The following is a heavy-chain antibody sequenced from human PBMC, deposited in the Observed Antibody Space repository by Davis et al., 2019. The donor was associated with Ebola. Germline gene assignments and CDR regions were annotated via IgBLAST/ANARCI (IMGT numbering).Heavy chain of an antibody. J-gene: IGHJ5*02. CDR2: ISAYNGNT. CDR3: ARDRPSTYYYDSSGP. D-gene: IGHD3-22*01. Sequence: ASVKVSCKASGYTFTSYGISWVRQAPGQGLEWMGWISAYNGNTNYAQKLQGRVTMTTDTSTSTAYMELRSLRSDDTAVYYCARDRPSTYYYDSSGPWGQGTLVTVSS. V-gene: IGHV1-18*01. CDR1: GYTFTSYG.